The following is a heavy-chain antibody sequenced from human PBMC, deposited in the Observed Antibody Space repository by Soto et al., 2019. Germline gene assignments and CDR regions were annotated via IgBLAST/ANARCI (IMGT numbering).Heavy chain of an antibody. CDR2: ISIYNGAT. D-gene: IGHD6-19*01. Sequence: QVQLVQSGAEVKKPGASVKVSCKASGYTFTSYTINWVRQAPGQGLEWMGWISIYNGATNYAQKFQDRVTMTTDTSTSTVYMEVRSLRSDDTAVYFCARDLMQQWEVRGYVNFQHWGQGTLVSVSS. V-gene: IGHV1-18*01. J-gene: IGHJ1*01. CDR1: GYTFTSYT. CDR3: ARDLMQQWEVRGYVNFQH.